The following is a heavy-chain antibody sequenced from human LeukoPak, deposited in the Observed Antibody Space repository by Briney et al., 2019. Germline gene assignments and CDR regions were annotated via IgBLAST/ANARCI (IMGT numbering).Heavy chain of an antibody. V-gene: IGHV3-23*01. CDR1: GFTFSNYA. CDR3: EKGKRVGAPYYFDS. D-gene: IGHD1-26*01. CDR2: MSGSGGKT. Sequence: HPGGSLRLSCAASGFTFSNYAMTWVRQAPGKGLEWVSAMSGSGGKTYYADSVKVRFTISRDSSQNTLYLQMNNLRADDTAVYYCEKGKRVGAPYYFDSWGQGTLVTVSS. J-gene: IGHJ4*02.